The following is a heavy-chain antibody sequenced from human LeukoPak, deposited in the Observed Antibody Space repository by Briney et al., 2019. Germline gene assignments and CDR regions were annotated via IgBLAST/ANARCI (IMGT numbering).Heavy chain of an antibody. CDR3: ARGGDFY. J-gene: IGHJ4*02. Sequence: GGSLRLSCVASGFTFSNYGMNWVRQAPGKGLEWVSGIVGSGVTTYYADSVKGRFTISRDNAKNSLYLQMNSLRADDTAVYYCARGGDFYWGQGTLVTVSS. CDR2: IVGSGVTT. CDR1: GFTFSNYG. D-gene: IGHD3-10*01. V-gene: IGHV3-23*01.